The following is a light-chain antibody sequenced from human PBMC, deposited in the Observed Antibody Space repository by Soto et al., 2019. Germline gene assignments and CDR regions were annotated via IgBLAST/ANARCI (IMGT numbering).Light chain of an antibody. V-gene: IGKV1-17*01. J-gene: IGKJ1*01. CDR1: LGIRND. CDR3: LQHNSYPWT. CDR2: AAS. Sequence: DIQMTQSPSSLSASVGDRVTITCRASLGIRNDLGWYQQKPGKPPKRLIYAASSLQSGVPPRFSGSGSGTELTLRSSRLEPEDFAAYYYLQHNSYPWTFGQGTKVEIK.